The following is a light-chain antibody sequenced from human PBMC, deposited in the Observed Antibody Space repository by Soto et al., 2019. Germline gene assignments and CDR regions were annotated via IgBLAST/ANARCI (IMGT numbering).Light chain of an antibody. CDR2: DAS. V-gene: IGKV3-11*01. Sequence: EIVLTQSPATLSLSPGERATLSCRASQGVSSSLAWYHQKPGQAPRLLIYDASNRATGIPARFSGSGSGTDFTLTISSLEPEDFGAYYCQQRSSWPLLWTFGGGTKVEIK. CDR3: QQRSSWPLLWT. J-gene: IGKJ4*01. CDR1: QGVSSS.